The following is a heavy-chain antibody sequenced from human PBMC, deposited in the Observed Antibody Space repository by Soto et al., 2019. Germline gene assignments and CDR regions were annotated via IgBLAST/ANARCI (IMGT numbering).Heavy chain of an antibody. CDR2: ISYSGST. V-gene: IGHV4-59*01. D-gene: IGHD3-16*01. CDR1: GGSINGYY. CDR3: ARDWGGGTFDY. J-gene: IGHJ4*02. Sequence: PSETLSLTCTVSGGSINGYYWSWIRQPPGKGLEWIGYISYSGSTNYNPSLKSRVTISVDTSKNRFSLKLSSVTAADTAVYYCARDWGGGTFDYWGQGTLVTVSS.